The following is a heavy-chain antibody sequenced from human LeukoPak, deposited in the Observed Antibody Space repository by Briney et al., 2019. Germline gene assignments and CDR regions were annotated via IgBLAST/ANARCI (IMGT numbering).Heavy chain of an antibody. Sequence: KPSETMSLTCAVYGGSFSGYYWSWIRQPPGKGLEWIGEINPSGSTNYNPSLRRRATISVDTSKNQFSLKLSSVTAADTAVYYCARGLVLLWFGEPRTDMDVWGKGTTVTVSS. V-gene: IGHV4-34*01. CDR3: ARGLVLLWFGEPRTDMDV. CDR2: INPSGST. J-gene: IGHJ6*03. D-gene: IGHD3-10*01. CDR1: GGSFSGYY.